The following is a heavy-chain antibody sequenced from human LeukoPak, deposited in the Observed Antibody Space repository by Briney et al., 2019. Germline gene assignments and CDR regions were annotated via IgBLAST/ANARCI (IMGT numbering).Heavy chain of an antibody. J-gene: IGHJ4*02. D-gene: IGHD5-24*01. CDR1: GGSISSGGYY. V-gene: IGHV4-30-2*01. CDR3: ARGGALRDFDY. CDR2: IYHSGST. Sequence: PSETLSLTCTVSGGSISSGGYYWSWIRQPPGKGLEWIGYIYHSGSTYYNPSLKSRVTISVDRSKNQFSLKLSSVTAADTAVYYCARGGALRDFDYWGQGSLVTVSS.